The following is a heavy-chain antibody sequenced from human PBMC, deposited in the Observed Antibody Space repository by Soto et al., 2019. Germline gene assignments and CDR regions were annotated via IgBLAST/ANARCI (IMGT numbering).Heavy chain of an antibody. V-gene: IGHV4-59*01. J-gene: IGHJ6*03. CDR2: IYYSGST. D-gene: IGHD5-12*01. CDR1: GGSISSYY. Sequence: PSETLSLTCTVSGGSISSYYWSWIRQPPGKGLEWIGYIYYSGSTNYNPSLKSRVTISIDTSKNQFSLKLSSVTAADTAVYYCARIGYSGYDLVTYYYYYMDVGGKGTTVTVSS. CDR3: ARIGYSGYDLVTYYYYYMDV.